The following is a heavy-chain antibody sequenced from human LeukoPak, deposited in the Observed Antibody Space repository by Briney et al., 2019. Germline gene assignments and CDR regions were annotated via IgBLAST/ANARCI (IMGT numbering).Heavy chain of an antibody. V-gene: IGHV1-18*01. Sequence: ASVKVSCKASGYTFTSYGISWVRQAPGQGLEWMGWISAYNGNTNYAQKFQGGVTITADKSTSTAYMELSSLRSEDTAVYYCARDFQQAYGDYGDYFDYWGQGTLVTVSS. CDR2: ISAYNGNT. D-gene: IGHD4-17*01. CDR3: ARDFQQAYGDYGDYFDY. J-gene: IGHJ4*02. CDR1: GYTFTSYG.